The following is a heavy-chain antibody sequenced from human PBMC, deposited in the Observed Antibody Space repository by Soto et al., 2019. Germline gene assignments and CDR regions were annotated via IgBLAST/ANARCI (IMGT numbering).Heavy chain of an antibody. D-gene: IGHD3-10*01. V-gene: IGHV1-69*02. CDR3: ALGAYYYGSGSYQTPSAF. CDR2: IIPILGIA. CDR1: GGTFSSYT. Sequence: QVQLVQSGAEVKKPGSSVKVSCKASGGTFSSYTISWVRQAPGQGLEWMGRIIPILGIANYAQKFQGRVTITEDKSTSTAYMELSSLRSEDTAVYYCALGAYYYGSGSYQTPSAFWGQGTTVTVSS. J-gene: IGHJ6*02.